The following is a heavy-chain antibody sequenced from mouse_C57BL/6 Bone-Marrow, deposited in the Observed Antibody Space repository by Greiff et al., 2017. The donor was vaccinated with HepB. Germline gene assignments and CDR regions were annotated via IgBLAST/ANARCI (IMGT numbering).Heavy chain of an antibody. D-gene: IGHD2-12*01. J-gene: IGHJ1*03. CDR3: ARGNSDSFGTGYGDIDV. V-gene: IGHV14-3*01. CDR2: IDPANGNT. Sequence: EVHLVESVAELVRPGASVKLSCTASGFNIKNTDMHWVKQRPEQGLEWIGRIDPANGNTKYAPKFQGKATITADTSSNTAYLQLSSLTSEYTAIYFCARGNSDSFGTGYGDIDVWGKGTTVTVSS. CDR1: GFNIKNTD.